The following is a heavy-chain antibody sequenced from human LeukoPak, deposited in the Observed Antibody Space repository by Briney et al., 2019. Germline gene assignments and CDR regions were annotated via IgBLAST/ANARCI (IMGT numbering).Heavy chain of an antibody. V-gene: IGHV3-30*04. CDR1: GFTFSSYA. CDR2: ISYDGSNK. J-gene: IGHJ5*02. D-gene: IGHD5-18*01. CDR3: ARDTKTWIQLWFGQTSAAGWFDP. Sequence: GGSLRLSCAASGFTFSSYAMHWVRQAPGKGLEWVAVISYDGSNKYYADSVKGRFTISRDNSKNTLYLQMNSLRAEDTAVYYCARDTKTWIQLWFGQTSAAGWFDPWGQGTLVTVSS.